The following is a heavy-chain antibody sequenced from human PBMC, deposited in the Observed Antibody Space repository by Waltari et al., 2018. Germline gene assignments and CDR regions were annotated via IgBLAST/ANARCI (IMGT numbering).Heavy chain of an antibody. Sequence: VYLLESGGGLVQPGGSLRLSCVGSGFDYSSIAMSWVRQAPGKGLEWVSGIDNSGDTTYYAGSVKGRFTISRDDSRNTVYLHMTTLRVDDTAVYYCAKDSGYSMIRGRENSWGQGTLVIVSS. V-gene: IGHV3-23*05. CDR1: GFDYSSIA. CDR3: AKDSGYSMIRGRENS. J-gene: IGHJ4*02. CDR2: IDNSGDTT. D-gene: IGHD3-10*01.